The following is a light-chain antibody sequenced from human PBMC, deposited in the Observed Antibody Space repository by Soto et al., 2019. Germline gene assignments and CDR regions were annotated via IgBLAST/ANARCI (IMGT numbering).Light chain of an antibody. CDR1: QSVSSY. CDR3: QQRSNWPPRLT. Sequence: EIVLTQSPATRSLSPGERATLSCRASQSVSSYLAWYQQKPGQAPRLLIYGASNRATGIPARFSGSGSGTDFTLTIGSLEPEDFAVYYCQQRSNWPPRLTFGGGTKVEIK. V-gene: IGKV3-11*01. CDR2: GAS. J-gene: IGKJ4*01.